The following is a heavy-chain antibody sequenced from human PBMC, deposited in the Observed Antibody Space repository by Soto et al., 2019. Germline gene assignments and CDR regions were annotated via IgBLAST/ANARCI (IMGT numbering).Heavy chain of an antibody. D-gene: IGHD2-2*01. CDR1: GFTFSNAW. Sequence: EVQLVESGGGLVKPGGSLRLSCAASGFTFSNAWMSWGRQAPGKGLEWVGRIKSKTDGGTTDYAAPVKGRFTISRDDSKNTLYLQMTSLKTEDTAVYYCTTVGTRPYQLLYYSYVMDVWGQGTTVTVSS. J-gene: IGHJ6*02. CDR3: TTVGTRPYQLLYYSYVMDV. CDR2: IKSKTDGGTT. V-gene: IGHV3-15*01.